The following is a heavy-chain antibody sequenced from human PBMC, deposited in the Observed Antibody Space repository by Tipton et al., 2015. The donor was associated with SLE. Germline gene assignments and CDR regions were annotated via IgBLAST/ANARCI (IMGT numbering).Heavy chain of an antibody. Sequence: SLRLSCVVSAFSIHWVRQAPGKGLEWVAVISYDGSNKYYADSVKGRFTISRDNSKNTLYLQMNSLRAEDTAVYYCARGGVVVTGRDSYYYGLDVWGQGTTVTVSS. V-gene: IGHV3-30*12. CDR3: ARGGVVVTGRDSYYYGLDV. CDR1: AFS. J-gene: IGHJ6*02. D-gene: IGHD2-21*02. CDR2: ISYDGSNK.